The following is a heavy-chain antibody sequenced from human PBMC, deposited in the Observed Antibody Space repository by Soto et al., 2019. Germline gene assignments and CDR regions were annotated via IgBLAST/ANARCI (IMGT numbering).Heavy chain of an antibody. CDR1: GFTFDDYA. V-gene: IGHV3-9*01. CDR2: LSWNGDYT. D-gene: IGHD6-6*01. J-gene: IGHJ6*02. Sequence: EVQLVESGGGLVQPGRSLRLSCAVSGFTFDDYAMHWVRQAPGKGLEWVSGLSWNGDYTGYADSVKGRFTISRDNTKNSLCLQMTSLRAEDSCLYYCAKGTRSSDSYGMDVWGQWTTVTVSS. CDR3: AKGTRSSDSYGMDV.